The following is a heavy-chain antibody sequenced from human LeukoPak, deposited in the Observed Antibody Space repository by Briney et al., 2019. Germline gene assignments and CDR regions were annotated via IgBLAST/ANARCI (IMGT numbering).Heavy chain of an antibody. CDR2: IYYSGST. J-gene: IGHJ4*02. V-gene: IGHV4-31*03. CDR1: GGSISSGGYS. Sequence: SQTLSLTCTVSGGSISSGGYSWSWIRQHPGKGLEWIGYIYYSGSTYYNPSLKSRVTISVDTSKNQFSLKLSSVTAADTAVYYCAREVEVPAAMEAHVEYWGQGTLVTVSS. CDR3: AREVEVPAAMEAHVEY. D-gene: IGHD2-2*01.